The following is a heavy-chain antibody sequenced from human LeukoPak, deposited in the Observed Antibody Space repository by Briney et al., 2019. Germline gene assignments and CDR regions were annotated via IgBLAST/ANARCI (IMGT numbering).Heavy chain of an antibody. V-gene: IGHV3-7*05. J-gene: IGHJ4*02. CDR2: MDQEGSEK. Sequence: GGSLRLSCAASGFTFSSYWMSWVRQAPGKGLEWVANMDQEGSEKYYVDSVKGRFTISRDNAKNSLYLQMNSLRAEDTAMYYCARAGYSRGWFAYYWGQGALVTVSS. CDR3: ARAGYSRGWFAYY. CDR1: GFTFSSYW. D-gene: IGHD6-19*01.